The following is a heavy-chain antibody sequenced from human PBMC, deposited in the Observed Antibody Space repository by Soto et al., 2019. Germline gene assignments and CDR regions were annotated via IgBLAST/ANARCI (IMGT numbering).Heavy chain of an antibody. CDR3: ARDSYYYGSGSYYLYFDY. CDR2: IYTSGST. V-gene: IGHV4-4*07. D-gene: IGHD3-10*01. CDR1: GGAISSYY. J-gene: IGHJ4*02. Sequence: PAETLSLTCTVSGGAISSYYWSWIRQRAGKGLEWIGRIYTSGSTNYNPSLKSRVTMSVDTSKNQFSLNLSSVTAADTAVYYCARDSYYYGSGSYYLYFDYWGQGTLVTVSS.